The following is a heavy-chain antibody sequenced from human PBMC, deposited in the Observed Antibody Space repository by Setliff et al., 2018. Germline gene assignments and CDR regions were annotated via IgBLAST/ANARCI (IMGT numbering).Heavy chain of an antibody. V-gene: IGHV4-34*01. CDR2: VSHSGST. D-gene: IGHD6-13*01. CDR1: GGSFSNYY. CDR3: ARDRGSSSWPYYYYYYGMDV. J-gene: IGHJ6*02. Sequence: SETLSLTCAVYGGSFSNYYWSWIRQPPGKGLEWLGEVSHSGSTNYKPSLKGRVAMSVDTSKRQFSLKLSSVTAADTAVYYCARDRGSSSWPYYYYYYGMDVWGQGTTVTVSS.